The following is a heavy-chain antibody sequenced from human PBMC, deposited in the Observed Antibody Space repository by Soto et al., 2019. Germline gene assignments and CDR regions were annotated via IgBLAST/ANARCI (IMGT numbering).Heavy chain of an antibody. J-gene: IGHJ6*02. CDR3: ARGEGHHYCYYGMDV. Sequence: GESLKISCKGSGYSFTSYWIGWVRQMPGKGLEWMGIIYPGDSDTRYSPSFQGQVTISADKSISTAYLQWSSLKASDTAMYYCARGEGHHYCYYGMDVWGQGTTVTVSS. V-gene: IGHV5-51*01. D-gene: IGHD3-10*01. CDR1: GYSFTSYW. CDR2: IYPGDSDT.